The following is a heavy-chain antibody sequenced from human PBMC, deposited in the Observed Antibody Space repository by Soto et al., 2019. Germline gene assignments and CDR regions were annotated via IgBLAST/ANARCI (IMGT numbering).Heavy chain of an antibody. V-gene: IGHV4-4*07. CDR3: VRDGTKTLRDWFDP. CDR1: GASISGFY. Sequence: SETLSLTCTVSGASISGFYWSWIQKSAGKGLEWIGRIYATGTTDYNPSLKSRVMMTVDTSKKQFSLKLRTVTAADTAVYYCVRDGTKTLRDWFDPWGQGISVTVSS. D-gene: IGHD1-1*01. CDR2: IYATGTT. J-gene: IGHJ5*02.